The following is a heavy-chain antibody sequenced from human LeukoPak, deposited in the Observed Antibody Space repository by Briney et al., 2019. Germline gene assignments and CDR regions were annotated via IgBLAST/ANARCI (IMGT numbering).Heavy chain of an antibody. Sequence: SETLSLTRAVSGDSISSSSWWNWVRQPPGKGLEWIGEIFHSGSTNYNPSLKSRVTISVDKSKNQFSLRLTSVTAADTAVYYCARDPPLSAFDIWGQGTMVTVSS. J-gene: IGHJ3*02. D-gene: IGHD2/OR15-2a*01. CDR2: IFHSGST. CDR3: ARDPPLSAFDI. V-gene: IGHV4-4*02. CDR1: GDSISSSSW.